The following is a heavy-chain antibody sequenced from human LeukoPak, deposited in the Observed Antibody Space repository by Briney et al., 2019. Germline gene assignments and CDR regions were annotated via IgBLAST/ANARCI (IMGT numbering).Heavy chain of an antibody. J-gene: IGHJ4*02. CDR1: XXTXSSYA. CDR3: AKDPSDYGGDY. Sequence: LRLSXXASXXTXSSYAMSWVRQAXGKGLEWVSAISGSGGSTYYADSVKGRFTISRDNSKNTLYLQMNSLRAEDTAVYYCAKDPSDYGGDYWGQGTLVTVSS. D-gene: IGHD4-17*01. V-gene: IGHV3-23*01. CDR2: ISGSGGST.